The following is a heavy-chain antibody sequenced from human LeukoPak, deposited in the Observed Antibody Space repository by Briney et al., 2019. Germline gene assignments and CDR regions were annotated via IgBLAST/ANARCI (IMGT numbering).Heavy chain of an antibody. J-gene: IGHJ3*02. Sequence: GASVKVSCKASGGTFSSYAISWVRQAPGQGLEWMGGIIPIFGTANYAQKFQGRVTITADESTSTAYMELSSLRSEDTAVYYCARATHYGGNSGDAFDIWGQGTMATVSS. CDR2: IIPIFGTA. D-gene: IGHD4-23*01. V-gene: IGHV1-69*13. CDR3: ARATHYGGNSGDAFDI. CDR1: GGTFSSYA.